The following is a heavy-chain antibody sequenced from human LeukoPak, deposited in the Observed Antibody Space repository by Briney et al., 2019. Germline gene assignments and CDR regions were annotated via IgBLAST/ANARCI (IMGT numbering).Heavy chain of an antibody. Sequence: SAETLSLTCTVSGGSISSSSYYWGWIRQPPGKGLEWIGSIYYSGSTYYNPSLKSRVTISVDTSKNQFSLKLSSVTAADTAVYYCARHRQWLAHYYYYYMDVWGKGTTVTVSS. CDR1: GGSISSSSYY. CDR3: ARHRQWLAHYYYYYMDV. V-gene: IGHV4-39*01. CDR2: IYYSGST. J-gene: IGHJ6*03. D-gene: IGHD6-19*01.